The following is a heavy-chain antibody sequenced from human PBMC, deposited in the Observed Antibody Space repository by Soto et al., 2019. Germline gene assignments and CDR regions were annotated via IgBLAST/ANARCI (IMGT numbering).Heavy chain of an antibody. CDR2: ISYDGSNK. J-gene: IGHJ6*02. Sequence: HPGGSLRLSCAASGFTFSSYGMHWVRQAPGKGLEWVAVISYDGSNKYYADSVKGRFTISRDNSKNTLYLQMNSLRAEDTAVYYCASGYNWNDGGDVWGQGTTVTVSS. V-gene: IGHV3-30*03. CDR3: ASGYNWNDGGDV. D-gene: IGHD1-20*01. CDR1: GFTFSSYG.